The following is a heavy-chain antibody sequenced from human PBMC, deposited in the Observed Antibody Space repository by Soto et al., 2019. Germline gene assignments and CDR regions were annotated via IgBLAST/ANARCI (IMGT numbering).Heavy chain of an antibody. CDR2: ISGSGGST. V-gene: IGHV3-23*01. D-gene: IGHD2-21*01. CDR3: AKPLPYSPSTDYYYHGMDV. CDR1: GFTFSSYA. Sequence: PGGSLRLSCAASGFTFSSYAMSWVRQAPGKGLEWVSAISGSGGSTYYADSVKGRFTISRDNSKNTLYLQMNSLRAEDTAVYYCAKPLPYSPSTDYYYHGMDVWGQGTTVTVSS. J-gene: IGHJ6*02.